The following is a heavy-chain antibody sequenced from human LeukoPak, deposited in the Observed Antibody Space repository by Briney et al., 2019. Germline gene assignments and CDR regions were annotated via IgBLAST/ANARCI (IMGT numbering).Heavy chain of an antibody. CDR3: ARDSYDFWSGLLDY. CDR2: ISYDGSNK. CDR1: GFTFSSYA. V-gene: IGHV3-30*01. D-gene: IGHD3-3*01. Sequence: PGRSLRLSCAASGFTFSSYAMHWVRQAPGKGLEWVAVISYDGSNKNYADSVKGRFTISRDNSKNTLYLQMNSLRAEDTAVYYCARDSYDFWSGLLDYWGQGTLVTVSS. J-gene: IGHJ4*02.